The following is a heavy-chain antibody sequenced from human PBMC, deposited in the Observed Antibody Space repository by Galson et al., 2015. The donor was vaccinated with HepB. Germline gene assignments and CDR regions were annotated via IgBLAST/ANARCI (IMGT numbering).Heavy chain of an antibody. Sequence: SVKVSCKASGGTFSSYAISWVRQAPGQGLEWMGGIIPIFGTANYAQKFRGRVTITADESTSTAYMELSSLRSEDTAVYYCARVRYSSGWYLGLIDYWGQGTLVTVSS. D-gene: IGHD6-19*01. J-gene: IGHJ4*02. V-gene: IGHV1-69*13. CDR1: GGTFSSYA. CDR2: IIPIFGTA. CDR3: ARVRYSSGWYLGLIDY.